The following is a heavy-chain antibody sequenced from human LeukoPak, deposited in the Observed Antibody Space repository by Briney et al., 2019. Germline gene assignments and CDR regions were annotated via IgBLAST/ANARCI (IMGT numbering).Heavy chain of an antibody. V-gene: IGHV3-74*03. CDR3: ARDVGGDYYLDS. Sequence: GGFLRLSCVASGFTFSNYWMHWVRQVPGKGLVWVSRIISDGSTTTYTDSVKGRFTISRDNAKNTLFLQMNSLRPEDTGVYFCARDVGGDYYLDSWGLGTLVTVSS. CDR1: GFTFSNYW. J-gene: IGHJ4*02. CDR2: IISDGSTT. D-gene: IGHD4-17*01.